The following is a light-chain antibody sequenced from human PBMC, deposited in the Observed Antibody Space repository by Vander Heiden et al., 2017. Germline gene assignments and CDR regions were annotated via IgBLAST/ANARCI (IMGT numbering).Light chain of an antibody. CDR1: SSNIRAGYD. CDR3: QSYDSSLSGVV. V-gene: IGLV1-40*01. CDR2: DNS. Sequence: QSVLTQPPSVSGAPGQRGTISCTGSSSNIRAGYDVHWYQQLPGTAPKLLIYDNSNRPSGVPDRFSGSKSGTSASLAITGLQAEDEADYYCQSYDSSLSGVVFGGGTKLTVL. J-gene: IGLJ2*01.